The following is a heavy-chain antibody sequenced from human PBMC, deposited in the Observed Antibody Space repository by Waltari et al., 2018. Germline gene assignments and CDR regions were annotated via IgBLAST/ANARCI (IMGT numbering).Heavy chain of an antibody. Sequence: ASGFTFSSYWMSWVRQAPGKGLEWVANIKQDGSEKYYVDSVKGRFTISRDNAKNSLYLQMNSLRAEDTAVYYCARESSSWYNISFDYWGQGTLVTVSS. J-gene: IGHJ4*02. CDR1: GFTFSSYW. CDR2: IKQDGSEK. V-gene: IGHV3-7*01. D-gene: IGHD6-13*01. CDR3: ARESSSWYNISFDY.